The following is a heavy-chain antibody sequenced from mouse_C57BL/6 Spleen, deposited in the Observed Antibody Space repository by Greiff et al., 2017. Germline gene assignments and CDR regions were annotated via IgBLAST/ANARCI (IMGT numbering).Heavy chain of an antibody. Sequence: VKLMESGAELVRPGASVTLSCKASGYTFTDYEMHWVKQTPVHGLEWIGAIDPETGGTAYNQKFKGKAILTADKSSSTAYMELRSLTSEYSAVYYCTRYYGSSSYYYAMDYWGQGTSVTVSS. CDR1: GYTFTDYE. CDR2: IDPETGGT. V-gene: IGHV1-15*01. D-gene: IGHD1-1*01. CDR3: TRYYGSSSYYYAMDY. J-gene: IGHJ4*01.